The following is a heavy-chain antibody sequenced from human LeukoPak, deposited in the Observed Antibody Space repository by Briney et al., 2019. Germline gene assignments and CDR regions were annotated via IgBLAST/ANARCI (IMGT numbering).Heavy chain of an antibody. CDR3: ARSPGEGGFYYFDY. J-gene: IGHJ4*02. V-gene: IGHV4-39*01. CDR2: IYYSGST. Sequence: SETLSLTCTVSGGSISSSSYYWGWIRQPPGKGLEWIGSIYYSGSTYYNPSLKSRVTISVDTSKNQFSLKLSSVTAADTAVYYCARSPGEGGFYYFDYWGQGTLVTVSS. CDR1: GGSISSSSYY. D-gene: IGHD3-16*01.